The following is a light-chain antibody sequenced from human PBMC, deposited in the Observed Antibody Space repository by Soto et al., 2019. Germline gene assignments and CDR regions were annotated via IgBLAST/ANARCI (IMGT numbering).Light chain of an antibody. J-gene: IGLJ1*01. CDR3: SSYTGTNNFGV. CDR1: SSDVGGYNY. V-gene: IGLV2-8*01. Sequence: QSVLTQPPSASGSPGQSVTISCTGSSSDVGGYNYVSWYQQHPGKAPKLVIYEVSKRPSGVPDRFSGSKSGNTASLTVSGLQAVYEADYYCSSYTGTNNFGVFGPGTKLTVL. CDR2: EVS.